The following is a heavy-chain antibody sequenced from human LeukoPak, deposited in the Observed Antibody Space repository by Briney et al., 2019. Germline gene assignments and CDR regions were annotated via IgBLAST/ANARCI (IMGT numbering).Heavy chain of an antibody. CDR3: ARAALVVDIVATFDC. CDR2: ISYSGST. J-gene: IGHJ4*02. Sequence: PSQTLSLTCTVSGGSISNGDYYWSWIRQPPGKGPEWIGYISYSGSTYYNPPLKSRVTISLDTSRNQFSLELSSVTAADTAVYYCARAALVVDIVATFDCWGQGTLVTVSS. CDR1: GGSISNGDYY. V-gene: IGHV4-30-4*01. D-gene: IGHD5-12*01.